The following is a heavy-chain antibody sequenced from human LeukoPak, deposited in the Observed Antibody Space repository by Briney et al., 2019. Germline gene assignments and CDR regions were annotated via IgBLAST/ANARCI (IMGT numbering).Heavy chain of an antibody. Sequence: EAGPSLANPTPTLALTGTFAGVGFSSSGVSGCWILEPPRKALVWGALISWNEDKRYSPSLKRRLNITNDTSKNQGALTMNTMAPVDTAPYYCVPTRRPLRPKHDDAFDICVQGKRVTVSS. D-gene: IGHD1-1*01. CDR2: ISWNEDK. V-gene: IGHV2-5*01. CDR3: VPTRRPLRPKHDDAFDI. J-gene: IGHJ3*02. CDR1: GVGFSSSGVS.